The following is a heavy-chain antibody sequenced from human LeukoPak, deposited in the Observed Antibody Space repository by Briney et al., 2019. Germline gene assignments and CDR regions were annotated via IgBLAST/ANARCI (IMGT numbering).Heavy chain of an antibody. Sequence: GGSLRLSCAASGFTFSSYWMSWVRQAPGKGLEWVANIKQDGSEKYYVDSVKGRFTISRDNAKNSLYLQMNSLRAEDTAVYYCARDASIFGVVIPTYYYYMDVWGKGTTVTVSS. V-gene: IGHV3-7*01. J-gene: IGHJ6*03. CDR1: GFTFSSYW. D-gene: IGHD3-3*01. CDR2: IKQDGSEK. CDR3: ARDASIFGVVIPTYYYYMDV.